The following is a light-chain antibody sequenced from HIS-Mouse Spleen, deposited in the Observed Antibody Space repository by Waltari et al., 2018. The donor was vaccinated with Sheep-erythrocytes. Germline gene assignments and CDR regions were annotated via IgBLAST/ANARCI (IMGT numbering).Light chain of an antibody. CDR2: EGS. CDR1: SSDVGSYNL. V-gene: IGLV2-23*01. Sequence: QSALTPPASVSVSPGQSLTVSCPGTSSDVGSYNLFPWYQPHPGKAPKPMIYEGSKRPSGVSNRFSGSKSGNTASLTISGLQAEDEADYYCCSYAGSSTPWVFGGGTKLTVL. J-gene: IGLJ3*02. CDR3: CSYAGSSTPWV.